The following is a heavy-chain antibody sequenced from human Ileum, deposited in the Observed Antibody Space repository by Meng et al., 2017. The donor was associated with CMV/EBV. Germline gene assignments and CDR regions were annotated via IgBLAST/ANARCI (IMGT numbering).Heavy chain of an antibody. Sequence: GGSLRLSCAASGFTFSTYSMNWVRQAPGKGLEWVSSISTSSYIYYADSVKGRFTISRDNAKNSLYLQMNSLRAEDTAVYYCARDRYSDDDFDYWGQGTLVTVSS. D-gene: IGHD4-17*01. CDR1: GFTFSTYS. J-gene: IGHJ4*02. CDR3: ARDRYSDDDFDY. CDR2: ISTSSYI. V-gene: IGHV3-21*01.